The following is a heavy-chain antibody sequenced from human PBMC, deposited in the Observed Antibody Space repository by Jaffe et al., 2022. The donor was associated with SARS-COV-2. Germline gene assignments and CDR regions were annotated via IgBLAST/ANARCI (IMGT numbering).Heavy chain of an antibody. CDR2: INHSGAT. CDR3: ASSRGYRNKWYYRFDN. V-gene: IGHV4-34*01. CDR1: GGSFSGYY. J-gene: IGHJ4*02. Sequence: QVRLQQWGAGLLKPSETLSLTCAVFGGSFSGYYWTWIRQSPGKGLEWIGEINHSGATNYNPSLRSRVTISVDTSKSQVSLKLKSVTAADTAVYYCASSRGYRNKWYYRFDNWGQGSLVTVSS. D-gene: IGHD5-12*01.